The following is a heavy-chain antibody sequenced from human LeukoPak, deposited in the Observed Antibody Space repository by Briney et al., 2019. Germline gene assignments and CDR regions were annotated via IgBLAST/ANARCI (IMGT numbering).Heavy chain of an antibody. CDR1: GFTFSTYS. Sequence: GGFLRLSCAASGFTFSTYSMNWVRQAPGKGLEWVSFISSSSSYIYYADSVKGRFTISRDNAKNSLYLQMNSLRAEDTAVYYCARCYYDSSGYYFDYWGQGTLVTVSS. J-gene: IGHJ4*02. CDR2: ISSSSSYI. D-gene: IGHD3-22*01. V-gene: IGHV3-21*01. CDR3: ARCYYDSSGYYFDY.